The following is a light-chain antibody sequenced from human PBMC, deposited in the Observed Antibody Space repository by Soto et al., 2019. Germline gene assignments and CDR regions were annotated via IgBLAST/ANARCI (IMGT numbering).Light chain of an antibody. J-gene: IGKJ4*01. CDR3: QQYNNWPPLT. CDR1: QSVVSN. Sequence: EIVMTQSPATLSVSPGERATLSCRASQSVVSNFAWYQQKPGQAPRLLIYGASTRATGIPARFSGSGSGAEFTRTISSLQSEDFAVYYCQQYNNWPPLTFGGGTKVEIK. CDR2: GAS. V-gene: IGKV3-15*01.